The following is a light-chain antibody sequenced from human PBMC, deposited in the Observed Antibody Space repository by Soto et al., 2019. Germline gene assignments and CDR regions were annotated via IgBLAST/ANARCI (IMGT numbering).Light chain of an antibody. Sequence: EFVLTQSPGTLSLSAGGRATLSCRASQSVPRSYLAWYQQKPGQAPRLLIYGKSSRATGIPDRFSGSGSGTDFTLTISRLEPEDFAVFYRQQYGSSITFGQGTRLEIK. J-gene: IGKJ5*01. CDR1: QSVPRSY. V-gene: IGKV3-20*01. CDR3: QQYGSSIT. CDR2: GKS.